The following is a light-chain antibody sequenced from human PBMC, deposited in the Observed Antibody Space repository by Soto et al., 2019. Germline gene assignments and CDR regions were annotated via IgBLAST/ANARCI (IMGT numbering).Light chain of an antibody. Sequence: EIGLTQSPGTLSLSPGERVTLSCRASPSVSSSYLAWYQQKPGQAPRLLFYGASRRATGIPDRFSGGQSGTDFTLTVSRLEPEDFAVYLCQHYGSSPYTFGQGTKLDSK. J-gene: IGKJ2*01. CDR3: QHYGSSPYT. CDR2: GAS. CDR1: PSVSSSY. V-gene: IGKV3-20*01.